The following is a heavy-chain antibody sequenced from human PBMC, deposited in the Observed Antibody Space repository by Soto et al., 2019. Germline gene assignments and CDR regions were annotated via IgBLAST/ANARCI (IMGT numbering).Heavy chain of an antibody. Sequence: GGSLRLSCAASGFTFSSYGMHWVRQAPGKGLEWVAVISYDGSNKYYADSVKGRFTISRDNSKHTLYLQMNSLRAEDTAVYYCAKGGRRELLGGVDYWGQGTLVTVSS. J-gene: IGHJ4*02. CDR2: ISYDGSNK. D-gene: IGHD1-26*01. V-gene: IGHV3-30*18. CDR1: GFTFSSYG. CDR3: AKGGRRELLGGVDY.